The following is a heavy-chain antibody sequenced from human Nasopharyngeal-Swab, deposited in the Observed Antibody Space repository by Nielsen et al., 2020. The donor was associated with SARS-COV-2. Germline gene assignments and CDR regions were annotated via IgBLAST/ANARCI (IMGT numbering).Heavy chain of an antibody. Sequence: GGSLRLSCAVSGFTFNKYNFNWVRQAPGKGLEWVSSISSSSSYIYYADSVKGRFTISRDNAKNSFSLQMNSLRAEDTAVYYCARDGLDYDFWSAYFMDVWGQGTTVTVSS. CDR1: GFTFNKYN. CDR3: ARDGLDYDFWSAYFMDV. D-gene: IGHD3-3*01. J-gene: IGHJ6*02. V-gene: IGHV3-21*01. CDR2: ISSSSSYI.